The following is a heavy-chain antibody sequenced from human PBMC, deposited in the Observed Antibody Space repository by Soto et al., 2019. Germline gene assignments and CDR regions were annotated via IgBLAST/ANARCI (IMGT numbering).Heavy chain of an antibody. Sequence: GGSLRLSCAASGFTFGSYGMHWVRQAPGKGLEWVAVIWYDGSNKYYADSVKGRFTISRDNSKNTLYLQMNSLRAEDTAVYYCARDGNYYDSSGYYYDLYGMDVWGQGTTVTVSS. CDR3: ARDGNYYDSSGYYYDLYGMDV. CDR2: IWYDGSNK. J-gene: IGHJ6*02. V-gene: IGHV3-33*01. D-gene: IGHD3-22*01. CDR1: GFTFGSYG.